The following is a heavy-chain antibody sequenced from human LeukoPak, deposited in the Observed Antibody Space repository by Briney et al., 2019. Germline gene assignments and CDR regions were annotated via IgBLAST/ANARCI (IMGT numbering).Heavy chain of an antibody. Sequence: PSETLSLTCTVSGGSISSYYWSWIRQPAGKGLKWIGYIYYSGSTNYNPSLKSRVTISVDTSKNQFSLKLSSVTAADTAVYYCARSAVSSPYYYMDVWGKGTTVTISS. CDR2: IYYSGST. V-gene: IGHV4-59*01. CDR1: GGSISSYY. D-gene: IGHD3-16*02. J-gene: IGHJ6*03. CDR3: ARSAVSSPYYYMDV.